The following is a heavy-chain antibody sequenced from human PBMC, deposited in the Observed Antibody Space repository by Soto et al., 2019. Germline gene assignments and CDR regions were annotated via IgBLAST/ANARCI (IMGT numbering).Heavy chain of an antibody. Sequence: PSETLSLTCTVSGGSISSSSYYWGWIRQPPGKGLEWIGSIYYSGSTYYNPSLKSRVTISVDTSKNQFSLKLSSVTAADTAVYYCARRGGGLGDEENDAFDIWGQGTMVTVSS. V-gene: IGHV4-39*01. CDR3: ARRGGGLGDEENDAFDI. J-gene: IGHJ3*02. CDR2: IYYSGST. D-gene: IGHD2-21*01. CDR1: GGSISSSSYY.